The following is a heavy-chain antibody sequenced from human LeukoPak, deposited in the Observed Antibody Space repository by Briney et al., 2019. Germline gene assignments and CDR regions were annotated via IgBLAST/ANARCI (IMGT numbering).Heavy chain of an antibody. Sequence: PGGSLRLSCAASGFTFSSYAMHWVRQAPGKGLEWVSYISSSSSTIYYTDSVKGRFTISRDNAKNSLYLQMNSLRAEDTAVYYCARDQGMYSSSWFDYWGQGTLVTVSS. CDR1: GFTFSSYA. D-gene: IGHD6-13*01. CDR2: ISSSSSTI. J-gene: IGHJ4*02. CDR3: ARDQGMYSSSWFDY. V-gene: IGHV3-48*01.